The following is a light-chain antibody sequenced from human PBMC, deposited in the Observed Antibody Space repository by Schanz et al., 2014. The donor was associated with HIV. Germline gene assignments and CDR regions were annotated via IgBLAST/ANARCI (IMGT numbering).Light chain of an antibody. V-gene: IGLV2-23*03. Sequence: QSALTQPASVSGSPGQSITISCTGTSSDAGRYNLVSWYQQHPGKAPKLMIYEGTKRPSGVSNRFSGSKSGNTASLTIYGLQAEDEADYYCCAYSSSATVVFGTGTKLTVL. CDR3: CAYSSSATVV. CDR2: EGT. J-gene: IGLJ1*01. CDR1: SSDAGRYNL.